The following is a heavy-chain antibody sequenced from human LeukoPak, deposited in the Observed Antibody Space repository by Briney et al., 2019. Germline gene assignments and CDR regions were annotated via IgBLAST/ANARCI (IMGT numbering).Heavy chain of an antibody. D-gene: IGHD5-12*01. CDR2: ISAYNGST. CDR1: GYTFTSYG. J-gene: IGHJ4*02. Sequence: ASVKVSCKASGYTFTSYGISWVRQAPGQGLEWMGWISAYNGSTNYAQKLQGRVTLTWDTSISTAYMELSSLTSEDTAVYYCARNIVATTNYDYWGQGTLVTVSS. CDR3: ARNIVATTNYDY. V-gene: IGHV1-18*01.